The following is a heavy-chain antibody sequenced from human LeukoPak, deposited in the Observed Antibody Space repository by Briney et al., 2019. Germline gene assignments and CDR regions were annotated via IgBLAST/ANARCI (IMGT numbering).Heavy chain of an antibody. CDR2: INPNSGGT. J-gene: IGHJ5*02. D-gene: IGHD3-22*01. V-gene: IGHV1-2*02. CDR3: ARERGGYYDSSGYTNNWFDP. CDR1: GYTFTSYG. Sequence: ASVKVSCKASGYTFTSYGINWVRQAPGQGLEWMGWINPNSGGTNYAQKFQGRVTMTRDTSISTAYMELSRLRSDDTAVYYCARERGGYYDSSGYTNNWFDPWGQGTLVTVSS.